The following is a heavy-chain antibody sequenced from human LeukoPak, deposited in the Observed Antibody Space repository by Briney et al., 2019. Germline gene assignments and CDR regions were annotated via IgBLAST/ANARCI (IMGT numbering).Heavy chain of an antibody. V-gene: IGHV3-21*01. CDR1: GFTFSSYS. CDR3: AKEGYCSGGSCYSPYYFDY. CDR2: ISSSSSYI. Sequence: GGSLRLSCAASGFTFSSYSMNWVRQAPGKGLEWVSSISSSSSYIYYADSVKGRFTISRDNSKNTLYLQMNSLRAEDTAVYHCAKEGYCSGGSCYSPYYFDYWGQGTLVTVSS. J-gene: IGHJ4*02. D-gene: IGHD2-15*01.